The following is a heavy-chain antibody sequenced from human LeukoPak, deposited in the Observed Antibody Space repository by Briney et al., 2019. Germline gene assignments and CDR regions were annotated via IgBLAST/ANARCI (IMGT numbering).Heavy chain of an antibody. J-gene: IGHJ3*02. CDR2: ITSSSTYI. D-gene: IGHD6-19*01. Sequence: GSLRLSCAASGFTFSTYNMNWVRQAPGKGLEWVSSITSSSTYIYYADSVKGRFTISRDNAKNSLYLQMNSLRAKDTAVYYCARDLSSSGWYLSDALDIWGQGTMVTVSS. V-gene: IGHV3-21*01. CDR1: GFTFSTYN. CDR3: ARDLSSSGWYLSDALDI.